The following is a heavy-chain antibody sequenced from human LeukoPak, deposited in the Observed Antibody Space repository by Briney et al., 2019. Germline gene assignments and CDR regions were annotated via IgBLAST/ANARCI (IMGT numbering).Heavy chain of an antibody. D-gene: IGHD3-16*01. Sequence: ASVKVSCKASGYTFTSYDINWVRQATGQGLEWMGWMNPNSGNTGYAQKFQGRVTMTRNTSISTAYMELSSLRSEDTAVYYCARGRVYYDYVWGSYSRNRPIIDYWGQGTLVTVSS. CDR1: GYTFTSYD. CDR2: MNPNSGNT. CDR3: ARGRVYYDYVWGSYSRNRPIIDY. V-gene: IGHV1-8*01. J-gene: IGHJ4*02.